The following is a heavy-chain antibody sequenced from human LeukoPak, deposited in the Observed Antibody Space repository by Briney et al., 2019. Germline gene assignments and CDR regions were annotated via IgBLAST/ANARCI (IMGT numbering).Heavy chain of an antibody. CDR1: GFTFSSNW. CDR2: INKDGSEK. D-gene: IGHD6-13*01. CDR3: ARGSREQQLVPYVNY. V-gene: IGHV3-7*01. Sequence: PGGSLRLSCAASGFTFSSNWMSWVRQAPGKGLERVANINKDGSEKYYVDSVKRRFTISRDNAKNSLYLQMNSLRAEDTAVYYCARGSREQQLVPYVNYWGQGTLVTVSS. J-gene: IGHJ4*02.